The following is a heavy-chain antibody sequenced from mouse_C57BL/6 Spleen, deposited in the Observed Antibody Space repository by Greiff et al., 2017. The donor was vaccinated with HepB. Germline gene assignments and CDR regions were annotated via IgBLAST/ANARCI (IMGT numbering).Heavy chain of an antibody. CDR2: IDPENGDT. J-gene: IGHJ4*01. D-gene: IGHD2-5*01. CDR3: TTRYSNYSYYAMDY. CDR1: GFNIKDDY. V-gene: IGHV14-4*01. Sequence: VQLQQSGAELVRPGASVKLSCTASGFNIKDDYMPWVKQRPEQGLEWIGWIDPENGDTEYASKFQGKATITADTSSNTAYLQRSSLTSEDTAVYYCTTRYSNYSYYAMDYWGQGASVTVSS.